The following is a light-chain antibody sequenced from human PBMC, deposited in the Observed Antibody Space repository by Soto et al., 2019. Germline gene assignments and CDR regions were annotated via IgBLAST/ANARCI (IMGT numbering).Light chain of an antibody. V-gene: IGLV2-14*01. CDR1: SSDVGGYNY. Sequence: QSALTQPASVSGSPGQSITISCTGTSSDVGGYNYVSWYQQHPGKAPKLMIYDVSNRPSGVSNRFSGSKSGNTASLTISGLQDEDEADYYCSSYTSSSTLEIGGGTQLTVL. CDR3: SSYTSSSTLE. J-gene: IGLJ2*01. CDR2: DVS.